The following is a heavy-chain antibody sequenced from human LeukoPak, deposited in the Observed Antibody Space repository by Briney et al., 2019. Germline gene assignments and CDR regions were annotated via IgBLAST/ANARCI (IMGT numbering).Heavy chain of an antibody. D-gene: IGHD3-10*01. CDR3: ARAKVWFGEFYYFDY. V-gene: IGHV1-18*04. Sequence: ASVKVSCKASGYTFTGYGISWVRQAPGPGLECMGWISAYNGNTNYAQKLQGRVTMTTDTSTSTAYMELRSLRSDDTAVYYCARAKVWFGEFYYFDYWGPGILVS. CDR1: GYTFTGYG. CDR2: ISAYNGNT. J-gene: IGHJ4*02.